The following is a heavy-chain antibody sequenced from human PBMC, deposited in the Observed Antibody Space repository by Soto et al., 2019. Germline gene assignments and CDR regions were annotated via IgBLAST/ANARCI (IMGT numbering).Heavy chain of an antibody. D-gene: IGHD4-4*01. V-gene: IGHV1-46*01. J-gene: IGHJ6*02. CDR1: GYTFTSYY. CDR2: INPSGGST. Sequence: GASVKVSCKVSGYTFTSYYMHWVRQAPGQGLEWMGIINPSGGSTSYAQKFQGRVTMTRDTSTSTVYMELSSLRSEDTAVYYCASHLTGSNYGQGRHGYYYYGMDVWGQGTTVTVSS. CDR3: ASHLTGSNYGQGRHGYYYYGMDV.